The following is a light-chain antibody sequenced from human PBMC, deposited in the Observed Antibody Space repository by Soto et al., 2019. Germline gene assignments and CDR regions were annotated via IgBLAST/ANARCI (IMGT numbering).Light chain of an antibody. Sequence: EIVMTQSPATLSVSPGERAVLSCRASQRIGSHLAWYQQKRGQAPRLLILGESTRATGIPARFSGSGSGTEFTLTISSLQSEDFALYYCLQYFKSPLTFGGGTKVEFK. V-gene: IGKV3-15*01. CDR1: QRIGSH. CDR3: LQYFKSPLT. CDR2: GES. J-gene: IGKJ4*01.